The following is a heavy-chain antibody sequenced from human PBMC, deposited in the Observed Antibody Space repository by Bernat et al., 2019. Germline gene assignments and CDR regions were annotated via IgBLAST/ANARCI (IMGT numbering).Heavy chain of an antibody. Sequence: EVQLVESGGGLVQPGGSLRLSCAASGFTFSDYGMSWVRQAPGKGLEWVSVISGSGRTAYYADSVKGRFTISRDNSKNTLYLQMNSLRAEDTAVYYCGKEPKTCGRDCYSLLDYWGQGILVTVSS. V-gene: IGHV3-23*04. CDR1: GFTFSDYG. CDR2: ISGSGRTA. J-gene: IGHJ4*02. D-gene: IGHD2-21*02. CDR3: GKEPKTCGRDCYSLLDY.